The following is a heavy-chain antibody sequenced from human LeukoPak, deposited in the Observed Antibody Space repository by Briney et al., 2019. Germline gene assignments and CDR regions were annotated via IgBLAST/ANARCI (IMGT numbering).Heavy chain of an antibody. V-gene: IGHV3-53*05. Sequence: GGSLRLSCAASGFTVSSTYMSWVRQSPGKGLEWVSVVYKDGKMFYIDSVKGRFAISRDNSKNTLYLQMNSLRAEDTAVYYCARISGSYPPIDYWGQGTLVTVSS. D-gene: IGHD1-26*01. J-gene: IGHJ4*02. CDR3: ARISGSYPPIDY. CDR2: VYKDGKM. CDR1: GFTVSSTY.